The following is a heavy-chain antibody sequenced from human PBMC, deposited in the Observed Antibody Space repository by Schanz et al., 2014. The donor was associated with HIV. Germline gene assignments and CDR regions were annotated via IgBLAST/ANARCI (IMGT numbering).Heavy chain of an antibody. Sequence: EVQVVDSGGGLVKPGGSLRLSCVVSGFTFDSYTMNWVRQAPGKGLEWVSAISGSSITYSADSVKGRFTISRDNSKNTLYLQMNSLRAEDTAVYYCAKDPNDREKAFDYWGQGTLVTVSS. CDR1: GFTFDSYT. CDR3: AKDPNDREKAFDY. D-gene: IGHD3-22*01. J-gene: IGHJ4*02. CDR2: ISGSSIT. V-gene: IGHV3-23*04.